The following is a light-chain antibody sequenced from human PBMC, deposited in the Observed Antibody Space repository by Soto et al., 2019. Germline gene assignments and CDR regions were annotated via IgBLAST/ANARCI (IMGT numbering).Light chain of an antibody. Sequence: EVVLTQSPGTLSLSPGERATLSCRANQSVNSKYLAWYQQKPGQAPRLLMYAISSRAAGIPDRFSGSGSGTDFTLTISRLEPEDLAVYYCQQYDNSHLTFGGGTKVEI. CDR1: QSVNSKY. CDR2: AIS. J-gene: IGKJ4*01. V-gene: IGKV3-20*01. CDR3: QQYDNSHLT.